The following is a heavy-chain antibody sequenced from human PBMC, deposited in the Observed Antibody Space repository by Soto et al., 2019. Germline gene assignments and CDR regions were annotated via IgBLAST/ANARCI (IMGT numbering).Heavy chain of an antibody. CDR3: ARDDYVWGSYRPHGAFDI. V-gene: IGHV4-30-4*01. D-gene: IGHD3-16*02. J-gene: IGHJ3*02. CDR2: IYYSGST. CDR1: GGSISSGDYY. Sequence: KASETLSLTCTVSGGSISSGDYYWSWIRQPPGKGLEWIGYIYYSGSTYYNPSLKSRVTISVDTSKNQFSLKLSSVTAADTAVYYCARDDYVWGSYRPHGAFDIWGQGTMVTVSS.